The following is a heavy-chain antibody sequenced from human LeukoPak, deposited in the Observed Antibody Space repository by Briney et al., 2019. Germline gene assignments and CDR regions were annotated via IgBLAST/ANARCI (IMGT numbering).Heavy chain of an antibody. CDR2: ISSSSSTI. Sequence: PGGSLRLSCAASGFTFRSYSMNWVRQAPGTGLEWVSYISSSSSTIYYADSVKGRFTISRDNAKNSLYLQMNVLRAEDTAVYYCARDPAAAGTWWFDPWGQGTLVAVSS. CDR3: ARDPAAAGTWWFDP. V-gene: IGHV3-48*01. D-gene: IGHD6-13*01. CDR1: GFTFRSYS. J-gene: IGHJ5*02.